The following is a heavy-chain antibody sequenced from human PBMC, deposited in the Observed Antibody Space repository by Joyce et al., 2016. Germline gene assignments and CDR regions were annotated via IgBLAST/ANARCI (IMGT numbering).Heavy chain of an antibody. V-gene: IGHV4-39*01. CDR1: AGSISSSSFY. CDR3: ARQSVAATRFSDWFDP. Sequence: QLQLQESGPGLVKPSETLSLTCTVSAGSISSSSFYWGWIRQPPGKGLEWIGSIYYSGSTYDNPSLKSRVTISVDTSKNQFSLKLTSLTAADTAVYYCARQSVAATRFSDWFDPWGQGTLVTVSS. J-gene: IGHJ5*02. CDR2: IYYSGST. D-gene: IGHD6-19*01.